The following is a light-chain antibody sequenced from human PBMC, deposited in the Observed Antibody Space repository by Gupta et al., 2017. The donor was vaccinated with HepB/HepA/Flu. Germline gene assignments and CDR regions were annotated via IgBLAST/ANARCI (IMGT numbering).Light chain of an antibody. CDR3: LQDVRDPWT. CDR1: QSALYSPNNKNY. V-gene: IGKV4-1*01. J-gene: IGKJ1*01. CDR2: WAS. Sequence: DSVMTQSADSLAVSLGERATINCKSSQSALYSPNNKNYLAWFQQKPGQPPKLLIYWASVRECGVPDRFSGRGSGADFTLTIRSRQAEDVGVYYCLQDVRDPWTFGQGTKVEIK.